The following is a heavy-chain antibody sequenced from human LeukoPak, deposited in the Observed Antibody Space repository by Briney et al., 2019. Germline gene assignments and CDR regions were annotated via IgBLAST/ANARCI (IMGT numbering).Heavy chain of an antibody. CDR3: ARGRGDDILTGYHTPLDY. CDR2: INHSGST. J-gene: IGHJ4*02. D-gene: IGHD3-9*01. CDR1: GGSFSGYY. Sequence: PSETLSLTCAVYGGSFSGYYWSWIRQPPGKGLEWIGEINHSGSTNYNPSLKSRVTISVDTSKNQFSLKLSSVTAADTAVYYCARGRGDDILTGYHTPLDYWGQGTLVTVSS. V-gene: IGHV4-34*01.